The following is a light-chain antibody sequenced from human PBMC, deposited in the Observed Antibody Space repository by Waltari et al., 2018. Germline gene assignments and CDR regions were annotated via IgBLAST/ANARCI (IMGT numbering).Light chain of an antibody. V-gene: IGLV1-44*01. CDR2: CGI. CDR1: ISTIGSNT. CDR3: AAWDESLNVVV. J-gene: IGLJ2*01. Sequence: QPVLPPPPAPSGTPGPRVTIASSGGISTIGSNTVTWYQQHPGTAPKILIYCGIKQPSGVPDRFSGSKSGTSASLAISGLQSEDEADYYCAAWDESLNVVVFGGGTKLSVL.